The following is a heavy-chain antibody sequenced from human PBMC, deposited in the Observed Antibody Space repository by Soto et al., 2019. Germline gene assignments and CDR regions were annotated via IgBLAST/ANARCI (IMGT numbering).Heavy chain of an antibody. Sequence: PVGSLKISCNGSGYSFTSYWISWVRQMPWKGLEWMGRIDPSDSYTNYSPSFQGHVTISAGKSISTAYLQWSSLKASDTAMYYCALWGPDYSSSSFYYCYGMDVWGQGTTVTVSS. D-gene: IGHD6-6*01. V-gene: IGHV5-10-1*01. J-gene: IGHJ6*02. CDR3: ALWGPDYSSSSFYYCYGMDV. CDR1: GYSFTSYW. CDR2: IDPSDSYT.